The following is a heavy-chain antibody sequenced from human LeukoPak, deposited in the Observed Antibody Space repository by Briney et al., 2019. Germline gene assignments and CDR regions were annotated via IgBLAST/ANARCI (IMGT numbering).Heavy chain of an antibody. CDR1: GFTFSSYD. Sequence: GGSLRLSCAASGFTFSSYDMHWVRQATGKGLEWVSVIYSGGSTYYADSVKGRFTISRDNSKNTLYLQMNSLRAEDTAVYYCARDGVGPYGYFDYWGQGTLVTVSS. CDR2: IYSGGST. V-gene: IGHV3-53*01. J-gene: IGHJ4*02. CDR3: ARDGVGPYGYFDY. D-gene: IGHD2-21*01.